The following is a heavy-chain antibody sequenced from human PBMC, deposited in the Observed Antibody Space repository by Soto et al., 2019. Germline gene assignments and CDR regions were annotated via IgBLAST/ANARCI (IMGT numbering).Heavy chain of an antibody. CDR1: GYTFTSYG. Sequence: GASVKVSCKASGYTFTSYGISWVRQAPGQGLEWMGWISAYNGNTNYAQKLQGRVTMTTDTSTSTAYMELRSLRSDDTAVYYCARRGKLLPCDWLSPAQPHETLDYWGQGTLVTVSS. CDR3: ARRGKLLPCDWLSPAQPHETLDY. J-gene: IGHJ4*02. CDR2: ISAYNGNT. D-gene: IGHD3-9*01. V-gene: IGHV1-18*01.